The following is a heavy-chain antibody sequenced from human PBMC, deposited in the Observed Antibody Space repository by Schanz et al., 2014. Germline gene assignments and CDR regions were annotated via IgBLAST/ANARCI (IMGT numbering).Heavy chain of an antibody. CDR2: IIPILGIA. CDR1: GYTFTSYD. V-gene: IGHV1-69*09. CDR3: ARGTMPGTFDI. D-gene: IGHD2-2*01. Sequence: QVQLIQSGAEVKKPGASVKVSCTASGYTFTSYDINWVRQAPGQGLEWMGRIIPILGIANYAQKFQGRVTITADKSTSTAYMELSSLRYEDTALYYCARGTMPGTFDIWGQGTMVTVSS. J-gene: IGHJ3*02.